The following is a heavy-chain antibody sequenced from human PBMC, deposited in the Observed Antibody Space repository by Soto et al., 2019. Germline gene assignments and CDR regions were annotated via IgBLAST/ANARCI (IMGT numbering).Heavy chain of an antibody. CDR1: GYTFTSYA. V-gene: IGHV1-3*01. D-gene: IGHD3-9*01. J-gene: IGHJ3*02. CDR3: ARAGDILTGFDI. CDR2: INAGNGNT. Sequence: ASVKVSCKASGYTFTSYAMHWVRQAPGQRLEWMGWINAGNGNTKYSQKFQGRVTITRDTSASTAYMELSSLRSEDTAVYYCARAGDILTGFDIWGQGTMVTVSS.